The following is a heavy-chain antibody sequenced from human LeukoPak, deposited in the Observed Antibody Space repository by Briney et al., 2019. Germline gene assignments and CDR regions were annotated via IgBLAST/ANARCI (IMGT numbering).Heavy chain of an antibody. CDR2: ISGSGGST. Sequence: PGGSLRLSCAASGFTFSSYAMSWVRQAPGKGLEWVSAISGSGGSTYYADSVKGRFTISRDNSKNTLYLQMNSLRAEDTAVYYCAKVSYDYVWGSYRPRTYYFDYWGQGTPVTVSS. CDR1: GFTFSSYA. J-gene: IGHJ4*02. CDR3: AKVSYDYVWGSYRPRTYYFDY. D-gene: IGHD3-16*02. V-gene: IGHV3-23*01.